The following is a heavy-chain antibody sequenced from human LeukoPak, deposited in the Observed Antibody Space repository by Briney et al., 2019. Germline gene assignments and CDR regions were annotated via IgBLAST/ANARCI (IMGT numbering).Heavy chain of an antibody. CDR3: ARGGGYSYGYFDY. J-gene: IGHJ4*02. CDR1: GGSISSSSYY. CDR2: IYYSGST. D-gene: IGHD5-18*01. V-gene: IGHV4-39*07. Sequence: PETLSLTCTVSGGSISSSSYYWGWIHQPPGKGLEWTGSIYYSGSTYYNPSLKSRVTISVDTSKNQFSLKLSSVTAADTAVYYCARGGGYSYGYFDYWGQGTLVTVSS.